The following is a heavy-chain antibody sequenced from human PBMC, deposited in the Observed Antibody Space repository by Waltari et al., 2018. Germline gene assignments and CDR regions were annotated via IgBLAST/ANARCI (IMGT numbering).Heavy chain of an antibody. J-gene: IGHJ6*02. D-gene: IGHD2-15*01. Sequence: QVHLMQSGAEVKKPGAFGEVSRNTSGSPFTGSYIPWVRQAPGQGLEWMGWVNPNSGDTNYAQKFQGRVTMTRDTSISTAYMELSRLRSDDAAVYFCARELLVVTSPYYGLDVWGQGTTVTVSS. CDR1: GSPFTGSY. V-gene: IGHV1-2*02. CDR3: ARELLVVTSPYYGLDV. CDR2: VNPNSGDT.